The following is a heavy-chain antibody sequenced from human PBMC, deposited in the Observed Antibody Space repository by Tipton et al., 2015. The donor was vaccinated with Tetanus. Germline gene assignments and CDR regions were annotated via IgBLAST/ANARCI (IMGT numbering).Heavy chain of an antibody. CDR1: GFTFDDYG. CDR2: VTWNSGVI. V-gene: IGHV3-9*01. Sequence: RSLRLSCAASGFTFDDYGMHWVRQVPGKGLEWVSGVTWNSGVIAYADSVKGRLTISRDNAKNSLYVQMDSLRPDDTALYYCAKAVRGRDVFDIWGQGTMVIVSS. CDR3: AKAVRGRDVFDI. J-gene: IGHJ3*02. D-gene: IGHD3-10*01.